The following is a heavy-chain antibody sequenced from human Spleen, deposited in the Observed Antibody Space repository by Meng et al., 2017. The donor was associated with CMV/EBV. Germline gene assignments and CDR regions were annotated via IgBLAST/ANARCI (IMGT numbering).Heavy chain of an antibody. Sequence: VSCIASGYTFTDYNLHWLRQAPGQRLEWMGWIHPTTGVTNSAPKFQDRVTMTRATSVTTVYMELRSLRPDDTAVYYCAGNGCGHFGDWGQGTLVTVSS. V-gene: IGHV1-2*02. CDR1: GYTFTDYN. D-gene: IGHD3-10*01. J-gene: IGHJ4*02. CDR2: IHPTTGVT. CDR3: AGNGCGHFGD.